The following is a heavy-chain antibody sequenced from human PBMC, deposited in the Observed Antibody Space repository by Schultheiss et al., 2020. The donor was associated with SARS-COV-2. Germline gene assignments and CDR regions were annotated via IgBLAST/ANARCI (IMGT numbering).Heavy chain of an antibody. J-gene: IGHJ6*02. V-gene: IGHV3-7*04. D-gene: IGHD2-15*01. CDR3: ARGRPLVVVAAQPEYGMDV. Sequence: GGSLRLSCAASGFTFSSYWMSWVRQAPGKGLEWVANIKQDGSEKYYVDSVKGRFTISRDNAKNSLYLQMNSLRAEDTAVYYCARGRPLVVVAAQPEYGMDVWGQGTTVTVSS. CDR2: IKQDGSEK. CDR1: GFTFSSYW.